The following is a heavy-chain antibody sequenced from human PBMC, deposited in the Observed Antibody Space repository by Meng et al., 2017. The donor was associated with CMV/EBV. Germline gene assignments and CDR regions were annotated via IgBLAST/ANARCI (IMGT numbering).Heavy chain of an antibody. V-gene: IGHV3-30*02. D-gene: IGHD3-3*01. Sequence: GESLTLSCAASGFTFSSYGRHWVRQAPGKGLEWVAFIRYDGSNKYYADSVKGRFTISRDNSKNTLYLQMNSLRAEDTAVYYCAKDSVRGITISGVVNLDGWFDPWGQGTLVTVSS. CDR3: AKDSVRGITISGVVNLDGWFDP. CDR1: GFTFSSYG. CDR2: IRYDGSNK. J-gene: IGHJ5*02.